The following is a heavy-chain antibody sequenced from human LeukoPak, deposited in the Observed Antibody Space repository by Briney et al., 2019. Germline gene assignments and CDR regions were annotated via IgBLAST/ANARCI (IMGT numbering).Heavy chain of an antibody. J-gene: IGHJ6*04. CDR3: AELGITMIGGV. CDR1: GFTFSDYW. V-gene: IGHV3-7*01. D-gene: IGHD3-10*02. CDR2: IKQDGSEI. Sequence: GGSLRLSCAASGFTFSDYWMTWVRQAPGKGLEWVANIKQDGSEIYYVDSVKGRFTISRDNAKNSLYLQMNSLRAEDTAVYYCAELGITMIGGVWGKGTTVTISS.